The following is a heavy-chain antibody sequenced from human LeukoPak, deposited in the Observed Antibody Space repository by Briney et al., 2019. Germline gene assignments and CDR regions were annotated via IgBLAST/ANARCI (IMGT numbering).Heavy chain of an antibody. Sequence: GGSLRLSCEAAGFTFSSYAMSWVRQAPRTGLQCVSALRGSGGSTYYADSVKGRFTISSDNYKTTLYLQMNSLRAEDTAVYYFAKHRVRFVEWLSRVDCIDPWGQGTLVTVSS. CDR2: LRGSGGST. V-gene: IGHV3-23*01. J-gene: IGHJ5*02. CDR3: AKHRVRFVEWLSRVDCIDP. D-gene: IGHD3-3*01. CDR1: GFTFSSYA.